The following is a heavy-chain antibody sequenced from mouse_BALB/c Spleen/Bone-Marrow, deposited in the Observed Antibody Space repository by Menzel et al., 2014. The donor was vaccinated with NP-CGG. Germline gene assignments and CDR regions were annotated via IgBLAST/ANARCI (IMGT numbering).Heavy chain of an antibody. CDR3: ARDTMITYYYAMDY. V-gene: IGHV5-6*01. D-gene: IGHD2-4*01. CDR2: ISSGGSYT. Sequence: EVNVVESGGDLVKPGGSLKLSCAASGFTFSSYGMSWVRQTPDKRLEWVATISSGGSYTYYPGSVKGRFTISRDNAKNTLYLQMSSLKSEDTAMYYCARDTMITYYYAMDYWGQGTSVTVSS. J-gene: IGHJ4*01. CDR1: GFTFSSYG.